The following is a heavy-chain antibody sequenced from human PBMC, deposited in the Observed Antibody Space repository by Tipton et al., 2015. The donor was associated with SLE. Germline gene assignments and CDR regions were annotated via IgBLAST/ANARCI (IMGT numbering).Heavy chain of an antibody. CDR3: AGRRLIIFGHGMDV. Sequence: SLRLSCAASGFTFDDYAMHWVRQAPGKGLEWVSIISGGSDITNYADSVKGRFTISRDNSKNTLYLQMSSLSAEDTAIYYCAGRRLIIFGHGMDVWGQGTTVTVSS. CDR1: GFTFDDYA. D-gene: IGHD3-16*01. V-gene: IGHV3-23*01. CDR2: ISGGSDIT. J-gene: IGHJ6*02.